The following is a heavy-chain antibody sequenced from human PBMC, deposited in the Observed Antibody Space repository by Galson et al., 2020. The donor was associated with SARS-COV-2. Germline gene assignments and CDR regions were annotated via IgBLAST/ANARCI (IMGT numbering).Heavy chain of an antibody. CDR2: INPWGGST. Sequence: GESLKISCAASGFTFSSYVMNWVRQAPGKGLEWVSTINPWGGSTNYADSVKGRFTISRDNSKNTLYLQLNTLRAEDTAVYYCTKEITMVRGVISAGGPISYHYGMDVWGQGTTVTVSS. D-gene: IGHD3-10*01. J-gene: IGHJ6*02. CDR1: GFTFSSYV. V-gene: IGHV3-23*01. CDR3: TKEITMVRGVISAGGPISYHYGMDV.